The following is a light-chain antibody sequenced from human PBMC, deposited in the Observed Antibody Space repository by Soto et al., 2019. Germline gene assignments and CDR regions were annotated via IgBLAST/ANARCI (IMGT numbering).Light chain of an antibody. CDR3: QQFSSYPLT. J-gene: IGKJ4*01. Sequence: VLTQSPVTLSLSAGERATLSCRASQSVSSSYLAWYQQKPGQAPRLLIYGASSRDTGIPDRFSGSGSGTDFTLTISRLQFEDFEVYYCQQFSSYPLTFGGGTKVDIK. CDR2: GAS. V-gene: IGKV3-20*01. CDR1: QSVSSSY.